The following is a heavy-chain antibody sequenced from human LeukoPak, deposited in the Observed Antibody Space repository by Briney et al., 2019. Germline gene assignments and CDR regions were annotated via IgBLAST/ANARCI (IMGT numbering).Heavy chain of an antibody. V-gene: IGHV2-5*01. J-gene: IGHJ5*02. D-gene: IGHD2-2*01. CDR1: GFSLSTSGVG. CDR3: AHRGYCSSTSCHGRSRGWFDP. CDR2: IYWNDDK. Sequence: SGPTLVNPTQTLTLTCTFSGFSLSTSGVGVGWIRQPPGKALEWLALIYWNDDKRYSPSLKSRLTITEDTSENQVVLTMTNMDPVDTATYYCAHRGYCSSTSCHGRSRGWFDPWGQGTLVTVSS.